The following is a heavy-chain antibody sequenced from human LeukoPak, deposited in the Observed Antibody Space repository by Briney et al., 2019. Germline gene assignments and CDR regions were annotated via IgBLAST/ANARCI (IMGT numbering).Heavy chain of an antibody. J-gene: IGHJ5*02. CDR3: ARGSSAYCGGDCYSRARFDP. Sequence: SETLSLTCTVSGGSISSHYWSWIRQPPGKGLEWIGYIFYSGSTYYNPSLKSRVTISVDTSKNQFSLKLSSVTAADTAVYYCARGSSAYCGGDCYSRARFDPWGQGTLVTVSS. CDR2: IFYSGST. V-gene: IGHV4-59*11. D-gene: IGHD2-21*02. CDR1: GGSISSHY.